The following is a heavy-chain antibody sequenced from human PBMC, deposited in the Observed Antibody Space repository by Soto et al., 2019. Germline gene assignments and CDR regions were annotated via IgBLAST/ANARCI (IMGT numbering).Heavy chain of an antibody. D-gene: IGHD3-10*01. V-gene: IGHV1-18*04. J-gene: IGHJ4*02. Sequence: RASVKVSCKASGYTFTSYGISWVRQAPGQGLEWMGWISAYNGNTNYAQKLQGRVTMTTDTSTSTAYMELRSLRSDDTAVYYCARDRAYYYGSGSQTLFDYWGQGTLVTVSS. CDR2: ISAYNGNT. CDR1: GYTFTSYG. CDR3: ARDRAYYYGSGSQTLFDY.